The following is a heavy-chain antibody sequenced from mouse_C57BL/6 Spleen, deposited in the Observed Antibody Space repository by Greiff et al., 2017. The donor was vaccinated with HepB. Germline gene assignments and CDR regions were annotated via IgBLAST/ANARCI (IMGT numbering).Heavy chain of an antibody. CDR3: ARRLGWSPFAY. Sequence: VQLQQPGAELVMPGASVKLSCKASGYTFTSYWMHWVKQRPGQGLEWIGEIDPSDSYTNYNQKFKGKSTLTVDKSSSTAYMQLSSLTSEDSAVYCCARRLGWSPFAYWGQGTLVTVSA. D-gene: IGHD2-3*01. V-gene: IGHV1-69*01. CDR2: IDPSDSYT. CDR1: GYTFTSYW. J-gene: IGHJ3*01.